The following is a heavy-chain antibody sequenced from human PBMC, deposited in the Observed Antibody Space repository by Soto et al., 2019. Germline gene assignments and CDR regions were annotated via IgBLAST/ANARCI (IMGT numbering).Heavy chain of an antibody. Sequence: QVQLVQSGAEVKKPGASVKVSCKASGYTFTGYYMHWVRQAPGQGLEWMGWINPNSGGTNYAQKFQGRVTMTRDTSISTAYMELSRLRSDDTAVYYCARGQKTRQWLPSYYYYGMDVWGQGTTVTVSS. CDR2: INPNSGGT. J-gene: IGHJ6*02. D-gene: IGHD5-12*01. V-gene: IGHV1-2*02. CDR1: GYTFTGYY. CDR3: ARGQKTRQWLPSYYYYGMDV.